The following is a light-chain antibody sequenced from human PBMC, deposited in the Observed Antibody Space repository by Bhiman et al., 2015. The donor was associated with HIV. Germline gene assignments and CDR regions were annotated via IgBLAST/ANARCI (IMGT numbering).Light chain of an antibody. V-gene: IGLV1-47*02. CDR3: SSFTSSFTLV. CDR1: SSNIGSKY. CDR2: GNN. J-gene: IGLJ1*01. Sequence: QSVLTQAPSASGTPGQRVTISCSGSSSNIGSKYVYWYQQLPGTAPKLLIYGNNNRPSGVPDRFSGSKSGTSASLAISGLQAEDEADYYCSSFTSSFTLVFGTGTKVTVL.